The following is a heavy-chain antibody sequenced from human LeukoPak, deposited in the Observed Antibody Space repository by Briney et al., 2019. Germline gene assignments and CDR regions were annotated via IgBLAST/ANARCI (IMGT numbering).Heavy chain of an antibody. CDR1: GYTFTGFF. CDR2: INPNSSAT. J-gene: IGHJ4*02. CDR3: ASLGDYYGSGSHAPFDY. D-gene: IGHD3-10*01. Sequence: GASVKLSCKASGYTFTGFFMHWVRQAPGQGLEWMAVINPNSSATNFAQKFQGRVTMTRDTSISTAYMELTRLRSDDTAVYYCASLGDYYGSGSHAPFDYWGQGALVTVSS. V-gene: IGHV1-2*02.